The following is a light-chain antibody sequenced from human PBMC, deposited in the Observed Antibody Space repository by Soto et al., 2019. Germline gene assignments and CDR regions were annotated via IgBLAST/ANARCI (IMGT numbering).Light chain of an antibody. CDR2: DVS. CDR3: SSYKSTNTRVI. V-gene: IGLV2-14*01. CDR1: SSDVGGYNY. Sequence: QSVLTQPASVSGSPGQSITISCTGTSSDVGGYNYVSWYQQHPGKAPKLMIYDVSNRPSGVSNRFSGSKSGNTASLTISGLQAEDEADYSCSSYKSTNTRVIFGGGTKLTVL. J-gene: IGLJ2*01.